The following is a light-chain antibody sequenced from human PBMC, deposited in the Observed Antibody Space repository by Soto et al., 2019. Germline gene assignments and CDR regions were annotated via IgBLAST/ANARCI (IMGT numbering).Light chain of an antibody. CDR2: LGS. V-gene: IGKV2-28*01. J-gene: IGKJ4*01. CDR3: MQGLQSLS. CDR1: QSLLHSNGNNY. Sequence: DIVMTQSPVSLPVTPGEPASISCRSSQSLLHSNGNNYVDWYVQRPGQSPQLLIYLGSNRAHDVPGRISGSGTGTDFTLRSSRVEADVVGVYYCMQGLQSLSFGGGTKLEIK.